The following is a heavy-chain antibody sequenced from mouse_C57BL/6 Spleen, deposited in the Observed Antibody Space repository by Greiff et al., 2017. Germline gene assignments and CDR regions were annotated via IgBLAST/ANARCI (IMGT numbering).Heavy chain of an antibody. CDR2: ISSGSSTI. CDR1: GFTFSDYG. D-gene: IGHD1-1*01. V-gene: IGHV5-17*01. CDR3: ARQGITTVYYAMDY. Sequence: EVKLVESGGGLVKPGGSLKLSCAASGFTFSDYGMHWVRQAPEKGLEWVAYISSGSSTIYYADTVKGRFTISRDNAKNTLFLQMTSLRSEDTAMYYCARQGITTVYYAMDYWGQGTSVTVSS. J-gene: IGHJ4*01.